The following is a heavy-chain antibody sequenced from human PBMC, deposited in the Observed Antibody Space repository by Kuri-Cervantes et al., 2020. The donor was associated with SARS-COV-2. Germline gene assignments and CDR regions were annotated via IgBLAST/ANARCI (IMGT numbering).Heavy chain of an antibody. D-gene: IGHD3-10*01. J-gene: IGHJ5*02. V-gene: IGHV4-30-2*01. CDR1: GGPISGGGYS. CDR2: VYHSGST. Sequence: PCTVSGGPISGGGYSWDWIRQPPGKGLEYIGYVYHSGSTYYNPSLKNRVTISIDRSRNQFSLKLSSVTAADTAVYYCARGSSSLYNYFDPWGQGTLVTVSS. CDR3: ARGSSSLYNYFDP.